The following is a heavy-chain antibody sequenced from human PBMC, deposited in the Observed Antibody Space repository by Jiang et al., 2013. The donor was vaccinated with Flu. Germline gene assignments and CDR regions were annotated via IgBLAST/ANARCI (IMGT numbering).Heavy chain of an antibody. D-gene: IGHD2-2*01. CDR3: TRDLGYCSSTSCYRWFDP. Sequence: AAWNWIRQSPSRGLEWLGRTYYRSKWYNDYAVSVKSRITINPDTSKNQFSLQLNSVTPEDTAVYYCTRDLGYCSSTSCYRWFDPWGQGTLVTVSS. CDR2: TYYRSKWYN. CDR1: AA. J-gene: IGHJ5*02. V-gene: IGHV6-1*01.